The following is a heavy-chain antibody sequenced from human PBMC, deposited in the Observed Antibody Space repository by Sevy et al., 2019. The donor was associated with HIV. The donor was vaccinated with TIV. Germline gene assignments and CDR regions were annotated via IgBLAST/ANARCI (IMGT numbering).Heavy chain of an antibody. J-gene: IGHJ5*01. D-gene: IGHD1-26*01. CDR1: RFTFSSYW. CDR2: IKQDGSEK. V-gene: IGHV3-7*01. CDR3: ARDWGATS. Sequence: GGSLRLSCAASRFTFSSYWMSWVRQAPGKGLEWVANIKQDGSEKYYVDSVKGRFTISRDNAKNSLYLQMNSLRAEDTAVYYCARDWGATSWGHGTLVTVSS.